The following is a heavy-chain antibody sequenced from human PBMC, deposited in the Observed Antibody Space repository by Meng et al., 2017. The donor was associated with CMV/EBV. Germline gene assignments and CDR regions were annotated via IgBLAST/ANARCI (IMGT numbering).Heavy chain of an antibody. D-gene: IGHD3-3*01. CDR2: IKQDGSEK. V-gene: IGHV3-7*01. CDR1: GFTFSSYW. J-gene: IGHJ6*02. Sequence: GSLRLSCAASGFTFSSYWMSWVRQAPGKGLEWVANIKQDGSEKYYVDSVKGRFTISRDNAKNSLYLQMNSLGAEDTAVYYCARFNYDFWSGYPAVLYGMDVWGQGTTVTVSS. CDR3: ARFNYDFWSGYPAVLYGMDV.